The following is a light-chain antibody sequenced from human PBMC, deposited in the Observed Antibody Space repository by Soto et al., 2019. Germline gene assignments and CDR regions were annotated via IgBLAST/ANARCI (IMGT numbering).Light chain of an antibody. CDR3: QQYDNWPPVT. V-gene: IGKV3-15*01. J-gene: IGKJ5*01. CDR2: GAS. Sequence: IVMTQSPVTVSVSPGERVTLSCRASQSVSNNLAWYQQKSGQAPRLLIYGASTRVTGIPARFSGSGSGTEFTLTISSLQFEDFAIYYCQQYDNWPPVTFGQGTRLEIK. CDR1: QSVSNN.